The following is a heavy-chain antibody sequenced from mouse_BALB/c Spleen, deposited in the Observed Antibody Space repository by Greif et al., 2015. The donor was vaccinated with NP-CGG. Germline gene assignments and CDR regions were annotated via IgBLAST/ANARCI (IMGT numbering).Heavy chain of an antibody. Sequence: ESGPGLVKPSQSLSLACTVTGYSITSDYAWNWIRQFPGNKLEWMGYISYSGSTSYNPSLKSQISITRDTSKNQFFLQLNSVTTEDTATYYCARGNYYGSSDWGQGTSVTVSS. CDR3: ARGNYYGSSD. J-gene: IGHJ4*01. D-gene: IGHD1-1*01. CDR2: ISYSGST. CDR1: GYSITSDYA. V-gene: IGHV3-2*02.